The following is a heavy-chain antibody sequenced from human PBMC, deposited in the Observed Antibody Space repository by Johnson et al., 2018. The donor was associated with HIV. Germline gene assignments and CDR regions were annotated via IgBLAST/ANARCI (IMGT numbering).Heavy chain of an antibody. CDR3: AKQNRKIEELGIRDAPDAFDI. CDR2: IRYDGSNE. CDR1: GFTFSSYG. V-gene: IGHV3-30*02. D-gene: IGHD7-27*01. Sequence: QVQLVESGGGVVQPGGSLRLSCAASGFTFSSYGMHWVRQAPGQGLAWVAFIRYDGSNEYYADSVQGRFTLFRDNSKTTLYLQMNSLRAEDTAVYYCAKQNRKIEELGIRDAPDAFDIWGQGTMVTVSS. J-gene: IGHJ3*02.